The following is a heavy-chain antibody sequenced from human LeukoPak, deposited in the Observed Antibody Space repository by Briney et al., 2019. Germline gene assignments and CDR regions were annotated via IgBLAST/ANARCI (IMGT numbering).Heavy chain of an antibody. CDR1: GYSISSGYY. CDR3: AREEAGYYDFWSGSMALDAFDI. J-gene: IGHJ3*02. V-gene: IGHV4-38-2*02. Sequence: SETLSLTCAVSGYSISSGYYWGWIRQPPGKGLEWIGSIYHSGSTYYNPSLKSRVTISVDTSKNQFSLKLSSVTAADTAVYYCAREEAGYYDFWSGSMALDAFDIWGQGTMVTVSS. D-gene: IGHD3-3*01. CDR2: IYHSGST.